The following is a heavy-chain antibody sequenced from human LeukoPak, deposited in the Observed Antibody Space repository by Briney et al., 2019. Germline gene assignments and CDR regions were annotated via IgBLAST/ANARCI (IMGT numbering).Heavy chain of an antibody. V-gene: IGHV4-39*01. CDR2: IYYSGST. CDR1: GGSISSSSYY. CDR3: PRHASLNWIDP. J-gene: IGHJ5*02. Sequence: SETLSLTCTVSGGSISSSSYYWGWIRQPPGKGLEWIGRIYYSGSTYYNPSLKSRGTISVDTSKNQLSLKLSSVTAADTAVYYCPRHASLNWIDPWGQGTLLTLSS.